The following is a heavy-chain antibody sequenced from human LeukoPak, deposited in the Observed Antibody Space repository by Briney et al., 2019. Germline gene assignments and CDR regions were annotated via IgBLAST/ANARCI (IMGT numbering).Heavy chain of an antibody. CDR3: ARDRVYYYDSSGYYYGKGYYYYYMDV. CDR2: IYTSGST. D-gene: IGHD3-22*01. J-gene: IGHJ6*03. CDR1: GGSISSYY. V-gene: IGHV4-4*07. Sequence: SETLSLTCTVSGGSISSYYWSWIRQPAGKGLEWIGRIYTSGSTNYNPSLKSRVTMSVDTSKNQFSLKLSSVTAADTAVYYCARDRVYYYDSSGYYYGKGYYYYYMDVWGKGTTVTISS.